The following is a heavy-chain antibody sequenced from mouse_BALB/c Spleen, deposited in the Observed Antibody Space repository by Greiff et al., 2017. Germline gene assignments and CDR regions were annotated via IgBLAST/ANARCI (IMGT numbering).Heavy chain of an antibody. D-gene: IGHD2-3*01. CDR1: GYSFTGYN. J-gene: IGHJ4*01. V-gene: IGHV1-39*01. CDR3: ARCRVGIYDGYLNYYAMDY. Sequence: EVQLQQSGPELEKPGASVKISCKASGYSFTGYNMNWVKQSNGKSLEWIGNIDPYYGGTSYNQKFKGKATLTVDKSSSTAYMQLKSLTSEDSAVYYCARCRVGIYDGYLNYYAMDYGGQGTSVTVAS. CDR2: IDPYYGGT.